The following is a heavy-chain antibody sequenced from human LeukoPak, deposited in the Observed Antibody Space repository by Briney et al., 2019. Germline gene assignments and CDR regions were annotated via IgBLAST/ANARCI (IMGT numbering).Heavy chain of an antibody. CDR2: ISAYNANT. V-gene: IGHV1-18*01. Sequence: GASVKVSCKASGYTFTSYGISWVRQAPGQGLKWMGWISAYNANTNYAQNLQGRVTMTTDTSTSTAYMELRSLRSDDTAVYYCARDQYYDSKGWFDPWGQGTLVTVSS. CDR1: GYTFTSYG. D-gene: IGHD3-22*01. CDR3: ARDQYYDSKGWFDP. J-gene: IGHJ5*02.